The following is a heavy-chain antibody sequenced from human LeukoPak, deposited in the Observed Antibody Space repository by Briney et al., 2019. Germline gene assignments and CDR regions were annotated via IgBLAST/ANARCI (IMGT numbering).Heavy chain of an antibody. CDR1: GGTFSSYA. J-gene: IGHJ6*03. D-gene: IGHD4-17*01. CDR2: IIPIFGTA. CDR3: VRTHDYGEPSGYYYYMDV. Sequence: AVKVSCKASGGTFSSYAISWVRQAPVQGLEWMGGIIPIFGTANYAQKFQGRVTITADESTSTAYMELSSLRSEDTAVYYCVRTHDYGEPSGYYYYMDVWGKGTTVTISS. V-gene: IGHV1-69*13.